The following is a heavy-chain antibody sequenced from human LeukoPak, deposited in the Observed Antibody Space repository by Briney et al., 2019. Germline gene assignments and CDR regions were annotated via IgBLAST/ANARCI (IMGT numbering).Heavy chain of an antibody. CDR3: ADHIAAAGHHYFDY. D-gene: IGHD6-13*01. J-gene: IGHJ4*02. V-gene: IGHV4-34*01. CDR1: GGSFSGYY. Sequence: PSETLSLTCAVYGGSFSGYYWSWIRQPPGKGLEWIGEINHSGSTNYNPSLKSRVTISVDTSKNQFSLKLSSVTAADTAVYYCADHIAAAGHHYFDYWGQGTLVTVSS. CDR2: INHSGST.